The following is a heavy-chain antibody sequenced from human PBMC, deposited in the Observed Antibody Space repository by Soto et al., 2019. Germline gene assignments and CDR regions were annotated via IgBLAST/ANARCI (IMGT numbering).Heavy chain of an antibody. CDR2: IIPILGIA. V-gene: IGHV1-69*02. Sequence: AASVKVSCKASGGTFSSYTISWVRQAPGQGLEWMGRIIPILGIANYAQKFQGRVTITADKSTSTAYMELSSLRSEDTAVYYCARVQVNGVFEIWGQGTMVTVSS. J-gene: IGHJ3*02. CDR3: ARVQVNGVFEI. CDR1: GGTFSSYT. D-gene: IGHD2-8*01.